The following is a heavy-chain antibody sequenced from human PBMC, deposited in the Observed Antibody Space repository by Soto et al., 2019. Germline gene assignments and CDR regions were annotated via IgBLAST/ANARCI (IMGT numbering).Heavy chain of an antibody. CDR1: GDSISSYY. CDR2: IYYSGST. D-gene: IGHD3-16*01. Sequence: SETLSLTCTVSGDSISSYYWSWIRQPPGKGLEWIGYIYYSGSTNYNPSLKSRVTISVDTSKNQFSLKLSSVTAADTAVYYCARHRRDDLLDYWGQGTLVTVSS. V-gene: IGHV4-59*08. CDR3: ARHRRDDLLDY. J-gene: IGHJ4*02.